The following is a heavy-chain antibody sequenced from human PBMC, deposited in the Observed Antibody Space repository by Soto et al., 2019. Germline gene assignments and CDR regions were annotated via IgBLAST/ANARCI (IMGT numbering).Heavy chain of an antibody. Sequence: EVQLVESGGGLVQPGGSLKLSCAASGFTFSGSAMHWVRQASGKGLEWVGRIRSKANSYATAYAASVKGRFTISRDDSKNTAYLQMNSLKTEDTGVYYCTRVDYDFWSGYYLGWFDPWGQGTLVTVSS. J-gene: IGHJ5*02. V-gene: IGHV3-73*02. CDR3: TRVDYDFWSGYYLGWFDP. D-gene: IGHD3-3*01. CDR1: GFTFSGSA. CDR2: IRSKANSYAT.